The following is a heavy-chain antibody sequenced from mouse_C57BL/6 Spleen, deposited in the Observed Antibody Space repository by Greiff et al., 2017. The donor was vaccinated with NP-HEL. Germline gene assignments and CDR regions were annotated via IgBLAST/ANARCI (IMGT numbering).Heavy chain of an antibody. CDR3: ARGGSSFFYAMDY. D-gene: IGHD1-1*01. CDR1: GFTFSDYG. Sequence: EVQGVESGGGLVKPGGSLKLSCAASGFTFSDYGMHWVRQPPEKGLEWVAYISSGSSTIYYADTVKGRFTISRDNAKNTLFLQLTSLRSEDTAMYYCARGGSSFFYAMDYWGQGTSVTVSS. CDR2: ISSGSSTI. V-gene: IGHV5-17*01. J-gene: IGHJ4*01.